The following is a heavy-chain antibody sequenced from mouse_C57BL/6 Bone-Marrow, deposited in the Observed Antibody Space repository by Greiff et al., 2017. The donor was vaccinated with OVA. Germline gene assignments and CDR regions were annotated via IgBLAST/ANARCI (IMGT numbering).Heavy chain of an antibody. CDR2: INPNNGGT. CDR1: GYTFTDYN. V-gene: IGHV1-18*01. D-gene: IGHD2-3*01. Sequence: EVQLQQSGPELVKPGASVKIPCKASGYTFTDYNMDWVKQSHGKSLEWIGDINPNNGGTIYNQKFKGKATLTVDKSSSTAYMELRSLTSEDTAVYYCARHRWLLRIGYAMDYWGQGTSVTVSS. J-gene: IGHJ4*01. CDR3: ARHRWLLRIGYAMDY.